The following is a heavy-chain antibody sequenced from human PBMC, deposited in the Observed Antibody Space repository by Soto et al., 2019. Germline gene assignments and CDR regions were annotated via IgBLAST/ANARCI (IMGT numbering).Heavy chain of an antibody. CDR2: IKQDGSEK. CDR3: AVGVVMIRDAFDI. J-gene: IGHJ3*02. Sequence: WGSLRLSCAASGFTFSSYWIICFRHSPGKGLEWVANIKQDGSEKYYVDSVKGRFTISRDNAKNSLYLQMNSLRAEDTAVYYCAVGVVMIRDAFDIWGQGTMVTVSS. CDR1: GFTFSSYW. D-gene: IGHD3-3*01. V-gene: IGHV3-7*03.